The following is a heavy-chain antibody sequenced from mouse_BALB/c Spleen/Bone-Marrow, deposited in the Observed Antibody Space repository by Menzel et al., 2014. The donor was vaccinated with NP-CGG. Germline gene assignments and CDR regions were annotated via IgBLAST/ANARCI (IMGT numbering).Heavy chain of an antibody. J-gene: IGHJ4*01. CDR3: ARDSFLITRALDY. D-gene: IGHD2-4*01. CDR1: GFSLTGYG. Sequence: VMLVESGPGLVAPSQSLSITCTVSGFSLTGYGVSWVRQPPGRGLEWLGMIWGDGSTDYNSALKSRLSITKDNSKSQVFLKMSSLQTDDTARYYCARDSFLITRALDYWGQGPSVTVSS. CDR2: IWGDGST. V-gene: IGHV2-6-7*01.